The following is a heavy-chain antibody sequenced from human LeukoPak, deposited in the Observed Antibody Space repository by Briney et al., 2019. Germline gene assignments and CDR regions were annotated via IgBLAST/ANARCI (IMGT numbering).Heavy chain of an antibody. D-gene: IGHD6-13*01. Sequence: PSETLSLTCAVYGGSFSGYYWSWIRQPPGKGLEWIGEINHSGSTNYNPSLKSRVTISVDTSKNQFSLQLNSVTPEDTAVYYCARDLGTYSSSRPGPVNWFDPWGQGTLVTVSS. CDR1: GGSFSGYY. CDR2: INHSGST. V-gene: IGHV4-34*01. J-gene: IGHJ5*02. CDR3: ARDLGTYSSSRPGPVNWFDP.